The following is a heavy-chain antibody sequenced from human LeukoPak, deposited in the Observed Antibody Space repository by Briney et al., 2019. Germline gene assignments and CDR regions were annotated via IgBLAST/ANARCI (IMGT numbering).Heavy chain of an antibody. CDR2: IYPDDSDT. D-gene: IGHD6-19*01. V-gene: IGHV5-51*01. CDR1: GYSFTNYW. CDR3: ARPIAVTGSYYFDY. Sequence: GESLKISCKSSGYSFTNYWIGWVRQMLGKGLEWMGIIYPDDSDTRYSPSFQGQVTISADKSISTAYLQWSSLRASDSAMYYCARPIAVTGSYYFDYWGQGTLVTVSS. J-gene: IGHJ4*02.